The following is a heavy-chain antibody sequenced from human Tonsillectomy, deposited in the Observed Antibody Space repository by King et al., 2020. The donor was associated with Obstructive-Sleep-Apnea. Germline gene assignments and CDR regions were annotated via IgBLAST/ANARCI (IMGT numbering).Heavy chain of an antibody. D-gene: IGHD2-21*02. CDR3: AREGISDCGDDCPFDY. Sequence: VQLVESGGGLVQPGGSLRLSCAASGFPLRNYWMSWVRQAPGKGLEWVANIKEDGSEKYSVDSVKGRFTISRDNAKNSLFLQMNSLRAEDTAVYYCAREGISDCGDDCPFDYWGQGSQVTVSS. J-gene: IGHJ4*02. V-gene: IGHV3-7*01. CDR1: GFPLRNYW. CDR2: IKEDGSEK.